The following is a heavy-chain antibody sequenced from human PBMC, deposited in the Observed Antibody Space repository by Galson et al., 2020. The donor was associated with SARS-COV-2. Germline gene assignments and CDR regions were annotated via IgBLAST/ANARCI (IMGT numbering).Heavy chain of an antibody. V-gene: IGHV3-7*01. CDR1: GFSFSSYW. D-gene: IGHD1-20*01. CDR2: IKEDGSVQ. CDR3: ARDGYNGNDVDS. Sequence: QLGESLKISCAASGFSFSSYWMTWVRQAPGKGLEWVANIKEDGSVQNYVDSVKGRFTISRDNRKSLLYLQMNTLRAEYTTVYYCARDGYNGNDVDSWGQGILVTVSS. J-gene: IGHJ4*02.